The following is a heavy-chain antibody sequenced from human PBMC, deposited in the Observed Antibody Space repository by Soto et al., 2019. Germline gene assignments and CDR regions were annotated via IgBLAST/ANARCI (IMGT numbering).Heavy chain of an antibody. J-gene: IGHJ6*02. D-gene: IGHD6-19*01. CDR1: GYSITNGYY. V-gene: IGHV4-38-2*01. CDR2: IYHSGST. CDR3: ARLRCSSGWYYDYYYGMDV. Sequence: SETLSLTCAVSGYSITNGYYWGWIRQPPGQGLEWIGTIYHSGSTYYNPSLKTRVTISVDTSKNQFSLKLSSVTAADTAVYYCARLRCSSGWYYDYYYGMDVWGQGTTVTVSS.